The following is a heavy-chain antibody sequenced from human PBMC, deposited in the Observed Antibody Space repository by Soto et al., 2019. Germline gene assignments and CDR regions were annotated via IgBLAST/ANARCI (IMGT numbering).Heavy chain of an antibody. CDR3: TIGIAVFLGWLDL. Sequence: GGSLRLSCEASGFTFSSYGMHWVRPATGKGLEWVASLWYDGSNVKYAASVRGRFTISRDNSKNTMYLQMNSLSAEATAVYYWTIGIAVFLGWLDLWGQVTLVTVSS. D-gene: IGHD3-16*02. V-gene: IGHV3-30*02. CDR2: LWYDGSNV. J-gene: IGHJ5*02. CDR1: GFTFSSYG.